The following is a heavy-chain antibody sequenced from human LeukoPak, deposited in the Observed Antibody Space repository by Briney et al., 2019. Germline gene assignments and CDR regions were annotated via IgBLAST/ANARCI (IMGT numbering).Heavy chain of an antibody. D-gene: IGHD3-10*01. V-gene: IGHV3-48*01. CDR2: ISSSSSTI. Sequence: GGSLRLSCAASGFTFSRYNMNWVRQAPGRGLEWLSYISSSSSTIHYADSVKGRFTISRDNAKNSLYLQMNSLRAEDTAIYYCARGVVTYDYWGQGTLVTVSS. CDR3: ARGVVTYDY. CDR1: GFTFSRYN. J-gene: IGHJ4*02.